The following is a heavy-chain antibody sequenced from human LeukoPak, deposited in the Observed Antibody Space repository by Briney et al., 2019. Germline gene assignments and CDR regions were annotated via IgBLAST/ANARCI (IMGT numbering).Heavy chain of an antibody. D-gene: IGHD5-12*01. Sequence: SETLSLTCTVSGASVSTSPYYWSWIRQPLGKGLEYIGYISYRGSTDYNPSLNSRVTISVDTSENQFSLRLNYVTAADTAVYYCARLTYDERGSDLFDYWGQGTLVTVSS. J-gene: IGHJ4*02. CDR2: ISYRGST. V-gene: IGHV4-61*01. CDR3: ARLTYDERGSDLFDY. CDR1: GASVSTSPYY.